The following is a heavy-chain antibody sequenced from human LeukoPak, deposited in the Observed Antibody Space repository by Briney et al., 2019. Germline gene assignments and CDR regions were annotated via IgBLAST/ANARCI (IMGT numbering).Heavy chain of an antibody. CDR2: IIPTLGIA. J-gene: IGHJ4*02. Sequence: SVKVSCKASGGTFSSYTISWVRQAPGQGLEWMGRIIPTLGIANYAQKFQGRVTITADKSTSTAYMELSSLRSEDTAVYYCARGTYYDSSGYYIDYWGQGTLVTVSS. D-gene: IGHD3-22*01. V-gene: IGHV1-69*02. CDR3: ARGTYYDSSGYYIDY. CDR1: GGTFSSYT.